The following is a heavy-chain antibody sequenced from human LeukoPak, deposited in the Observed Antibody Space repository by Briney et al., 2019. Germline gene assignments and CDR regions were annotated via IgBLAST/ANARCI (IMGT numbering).Heavy chain of an antibody. Sequence: GGFLRLSCAASGFPLDTYWMHWVRHSRGKGLEWVSRINKEGNVTNYADSVRGRFNISRDNAKNTLYVQMHSQREGDSAVFLCAKATHFSNSYNWLDSWGQGTLGAVSS. CDR3: AKATHFSNSYNWLDS. CDR2: INKEGNVT. CDR1: GFPLDTYW. V-gene: IGHV3-74*01. J-gene: IGHJ5*01. D-gene: IGHD4-11*01.